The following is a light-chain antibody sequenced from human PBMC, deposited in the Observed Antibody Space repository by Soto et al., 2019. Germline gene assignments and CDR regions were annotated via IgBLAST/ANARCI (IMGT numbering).Light chain of an antibody. CDR1: QSISSD. Sequence: EIVMTQSPATLSVSPGERATLSCRASQSISSDLAWYQQKPGQAPRLLIFGASTRAAGTPARFSGSGYGTEFTLTISSLQSEDLALYYCQQYNNWPPWTFGQGTKVEIK. V-gene: IGKV3-15*01. CDR3: QQYNNWPPWT. J-gene: IGKJ1*01. CDR2: GAS.